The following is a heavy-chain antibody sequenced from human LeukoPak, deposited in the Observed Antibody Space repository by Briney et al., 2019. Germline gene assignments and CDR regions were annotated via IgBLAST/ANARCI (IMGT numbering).Heavy chain of an antibody. CDR3: ARRMYSGSYDFDY. Sequence: SGPTLVKPTQTLTLTCTFSGFSLSTPGVGVGWFRQPPGKALECLALIFWDDEKRYSPSLKNRLTITKATSENEMVLIMTNVDPVDTGTYYCARRMYSGSYDFDYWGQGTLVTVSS. CDR1: GFSLSTPGVG. CDR2: IFWDDEK. D-gene: IGHD1-26*01. J-gene: IGHJ4*02. V-gene: IGHV2-5*02.